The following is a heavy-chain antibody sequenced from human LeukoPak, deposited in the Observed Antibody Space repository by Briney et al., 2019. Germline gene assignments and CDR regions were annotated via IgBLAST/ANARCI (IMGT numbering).Heavy chain of an antibody. V-gene: IGHV3-33*01. J-gene: IGHJ4*02. D-gene: IGHD4-17*01. Sequence: GGSLRLSCAASGFTFSSYGMHWVRQAPGKGLEWVAVIWYDGSNKYYADSVKGRFTISRDNSKNTLYLQMNSLRAEDTAVYYCARVRAGYGDYDYWGQGTLVTVSS. CDR3: ARVRAGYGDYDY. CDR2: IWYDGSNK. CDR1: GFTFSSYG.